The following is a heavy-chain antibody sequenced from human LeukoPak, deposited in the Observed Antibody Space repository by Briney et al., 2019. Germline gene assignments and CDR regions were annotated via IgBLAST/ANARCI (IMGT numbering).Heavy chain of an antibody. V-gene: IGHV1-18*01. CDR2: ISAYNGNT. Sequence: ASVKVSCTASGYTFTSYGISWVRQAPGQGLEWMGWISAYNGNTNYAQKLQGRVTMTTDTSTSTAYMELRSLRSDDTAVYYCARGVSVVPAARTDYWGQGTLVTVSS. CDR3: ARGVSVVPAARTDY. D-gene: IGHD2-2*01. J-gene: IGHJ4*02. CDR1: GYTFTSYG.